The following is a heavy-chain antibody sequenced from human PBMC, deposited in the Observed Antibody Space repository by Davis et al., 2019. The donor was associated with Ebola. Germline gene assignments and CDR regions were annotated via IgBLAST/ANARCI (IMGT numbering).Heavy chain of an antibody. CDR2: ISYDGSKK. Sequence: PGGSLRLSCAASGFTFGGYGMHWVRQAPGQGLEWVALISYDGSKKYYTDSVKGRFSLSRDNSKNTVFLEMNSLKIEDTALYYCVRATGDTPPGPWGQGTLVTVSS. V-gene: IGHV3-30*03. J-gene: IGHJ5*02. CDR3: VRATGDTPPGP. CDR1: GFTFGGYG. D-gene: IGHD1-1*01.